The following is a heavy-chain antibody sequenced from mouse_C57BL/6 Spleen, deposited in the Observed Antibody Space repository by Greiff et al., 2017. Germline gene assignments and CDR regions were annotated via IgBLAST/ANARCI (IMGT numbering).Heavy chain of an antibody. D-gene: IGHD1-1*01. CDR2: LSGGGGNT. Sequence: DVMLVESGGGLVKPGGSLKLSCAASGFTFSSYTMSWFRQTPEKRLEWVATLSGGGGNTYYPDSVKGRFTISSENAKNTLYLQMSSLRSEDTALYYCAIHFYYYGSSYWYFDVWGTGTTVTVSS. CDR3: AIHFYYYGSSYWYFDV. V-gene: IGHV5-9*01. J-gene: IGHJ1*03. CDR1: GFTFSSYT.